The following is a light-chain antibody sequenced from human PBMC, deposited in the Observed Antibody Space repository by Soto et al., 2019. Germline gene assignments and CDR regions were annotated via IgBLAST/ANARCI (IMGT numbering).Light chain of an antibody. CDR2: GGS. CDR3: QQSYDAPRT. J-gene: IGKJ1*01. CDR1: QAIRDD. V-gene: IGKV1-39*01. Sequence: DIQMTQSPSSLSASVGDRVTITCRASQAIRDDLGWFQQKPGKAPKRLIYGGSTLHSGVPSRFSGSGSGTNFSLTISRLQPEDFATYYCQQSYDAPRTFGQGTKVDIK.